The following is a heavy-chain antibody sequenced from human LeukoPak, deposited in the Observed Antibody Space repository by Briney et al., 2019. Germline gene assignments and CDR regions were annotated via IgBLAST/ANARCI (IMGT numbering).Heavy chain of an antibody. D-gene: IGHD3-3*01. Sequence: SETLSLTCAVYGGSFSGYYWSWIRQPPGKGLEWIGEINHSGSTNYNPSLKSRVTISVDTSKNQFSLKLSSVTAADTAVYYCARHSGDDFWSGYYPTYYYYGMDVWGQGTTVTVSS. J-gene: IGHJ6*02. V-gene: IGHV4-34*01. CDR3: ARHSGDDFWSGYYPTYYYYGMDV. CDR1: GGSFSGYY. CDR2: INHSGST.